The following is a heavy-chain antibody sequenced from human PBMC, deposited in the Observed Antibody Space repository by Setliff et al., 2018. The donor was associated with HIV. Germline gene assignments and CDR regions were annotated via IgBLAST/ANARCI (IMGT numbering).Heavy chain of an antibody. Sequence: NPSETLSLTCTVSGGPFSSSSYYWGWIRQPPGKGLEWIGSLRPGGNTYYNPSLKSRVTISVDTSKNQFSLNLSSVTAADTAVYYCARHGAFYYYYYMDVWGKGTTVTVSS. CDR3: ARHGAFYYYYYMDV. CDR1: GGPFSSSSYY. J-gene: IGHJ6*03. CDR2: LRPGGNT. V-gene: IGHV4-39*01.